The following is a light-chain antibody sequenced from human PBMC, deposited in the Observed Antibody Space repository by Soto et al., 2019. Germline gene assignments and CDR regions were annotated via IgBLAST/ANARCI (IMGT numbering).Light chain of an antibody. CDR2: DAS. CDR3: QQRSNWHPYT. J-gene: IGKJ2*01. V-gene: IGKV3D-11*01. Sequence: EIVLTQSPATLSLSPGERATLSCRASQGVSSYLAWYQQKPGQPPRLLIYDASNRATGIPARFSGSGPGTDFTLTISSLEPEDFAVYYCQQRSNWHPYTFGQGTKLEIK. CDR1: QGVSSY.